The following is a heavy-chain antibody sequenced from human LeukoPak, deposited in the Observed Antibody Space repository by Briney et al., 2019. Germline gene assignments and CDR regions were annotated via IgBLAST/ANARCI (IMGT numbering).Heavy chain of an antibody. Sequence: SGPTLVKPTQTLTLTCTFSGFSLSTSGVGVGWIRQPPGKALEWLALIYWDDDKRYSPSLKSRLTITKDTSKNQVVLTMTNMDPVDTATYYCAHRRGNWNHSRTTFGYYYYYMDVWGKGTTVTVSS. J-gene: IGHJ6*03. CDR2: IYWDDDK. V-gene: IGHV2-5*02. CDR1: GFSLSTSGVG. CDR3: AHRRGNWNHSRTTFGYYYYYMDV. D-gene: IGHD1-14*01.